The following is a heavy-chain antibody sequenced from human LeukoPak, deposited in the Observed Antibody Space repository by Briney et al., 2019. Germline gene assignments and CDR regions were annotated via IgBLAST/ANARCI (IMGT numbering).Heavy chain of an antibody. V-gene: IGHV4-59*01. CDR2: IYYSGST. D-gene: IGHD5-18*01. Sequence: PSETLSLTCAVYGGSFSGYYWSWIRQPPGKGLEWIGYIYYSGSTNYNPSLKSRVTISVDTSKNQFSLKLSSVTAADTAVYYCASGFSYARDWGQGTLVTVSS. CDR1: GGSFSGYY. J-gene: IGHJ4*02. CDR3: ASGFSYARD.